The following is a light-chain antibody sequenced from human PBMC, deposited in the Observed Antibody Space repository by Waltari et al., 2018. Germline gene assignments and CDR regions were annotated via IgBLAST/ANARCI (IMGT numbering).Light chain of an antibody. CDR2: KAS. V-gene: IGKV1-5*03. CDR3: QQYNTYSWT. CDR1: QTVISW. J-gene: IGKJ1*01. Sequence: DIQMTQSPSTLYASVGDSVTITCRASQTVISWLAWYQQKPGKPPKLLISKASSLKGGVPSRFSGSGSGTEFTLTISSLQPDDFATYYCQQYNTYSWTFGQGTKVDI.